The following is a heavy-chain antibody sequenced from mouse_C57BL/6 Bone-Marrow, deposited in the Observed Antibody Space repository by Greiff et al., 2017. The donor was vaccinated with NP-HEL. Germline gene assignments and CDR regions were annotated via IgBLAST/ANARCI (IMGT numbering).Heavy chain of an antibody. CDR2: IWGDGST. CDR1: GFSFTSYG. CDR3: AKEPHYYGSRDWYFDV. J-gene: IGHJ1*03. Sequence: VKLVESGPGLVASSQSLSITCTVSGFSFTSYGVSWVRQSPGKGLEWLGVIWGDGSTNYHLALISRLSISKDNSKSQVFLKLNSLQTDDTATYSWAKEPHYYGSRDWYFDVWGTGTTVTVSS. V-gene: IGHV2-3*01. D-gene: IGHD1-1*01.